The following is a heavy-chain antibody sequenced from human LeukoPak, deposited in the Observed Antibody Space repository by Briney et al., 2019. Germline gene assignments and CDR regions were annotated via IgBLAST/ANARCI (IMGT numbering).Heavy chain of an antibody. CDR1: GGSVNSDNYY. V-gene: IGHV4-39*07. CDR2: VNLQGST. Sequence: SETLSLTCTVSGGSVNSDNYYWGWIRQPPGKGLEWIGEVNLQGSTNYNPSLMGRVAISVDMSENHISLQLTSVTAADTAVYYCAREGGPYRPLDYSGQGTLVTVSS. J-gene: IGHJ4*02. CDR3: AREGGPYRPLDY.